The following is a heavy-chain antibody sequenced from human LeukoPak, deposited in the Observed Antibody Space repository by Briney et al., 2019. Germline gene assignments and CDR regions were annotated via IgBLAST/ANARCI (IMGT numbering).Heavy chain of an antibody. Sequence: PSETLSLTCTVSGGSISSGGYYWSWIRQHPGKGLEWIGYIYYSGSIYYNPSLKSRVTISVDTSKNQFSLKLSSVTAADTAVYYCARESNYYDSSGYYLVDYWGQGTLVTFSS. CDR1: GGSISSGGYY. V-gene: IGHV4-31*03. D-gene: IGHD3-22*01. J-gene: IGHJ4*02. CDR2: IYYSGSI. CDR3: ARESNYYDSSGYYLVDY.